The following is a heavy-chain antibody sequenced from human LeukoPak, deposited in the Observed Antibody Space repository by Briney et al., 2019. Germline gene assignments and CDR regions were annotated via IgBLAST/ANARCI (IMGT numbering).Heavy chain of an antibody. CDR1: GFTFSSYA. V-gene: IGHV3-23*01. J-gene: IGHJ4*02. CDR3: AKAPRGGYDSRIDY. CDR2: ISGSGGST. D-gene: IGHD5-12*01. Sequence: GSLRLSCAASGFTFSSYALSWVRQAPGKGLEWVSSISGSGGSTYYADSVKGRFTISRDNSKNTLYPQMNSLRDEDTAIYYCAKAPRGGYDSRIDYWGQGTLVTVSS.